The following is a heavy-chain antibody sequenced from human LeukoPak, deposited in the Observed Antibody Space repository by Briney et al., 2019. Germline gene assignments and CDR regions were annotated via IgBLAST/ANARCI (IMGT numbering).Heavy chain of an antibody. D-gene: IGHD2-2*01. V-gene: IGHV6-1*01. Sequence: SQTLSLTCAISGDSVSSNSAAWNWIRQSPSRGLEWLGRTYYRSKWYNDYAVSVKSRITINPDTSKNQFSLQLNSVTPEDTAVYYCARAYCSCTSCYVWAFDIWGQGTMVTVSS. CDR2: TYYRSKWYN. J-gene: IGHJ3*02. CDR1: GDSVSSNSAA. CDR3: ARAYCSCTSCYVWAFDI.